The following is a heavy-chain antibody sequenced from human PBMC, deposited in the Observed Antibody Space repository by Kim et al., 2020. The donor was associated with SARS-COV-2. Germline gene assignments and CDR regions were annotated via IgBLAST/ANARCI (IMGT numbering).Heavy chain of an antibody. CDR2: IYWDDDK. Sequence: SGPTLVNPTQTLTLTCTFSGFSLSTSGVGVVWIRQPPGKALEWLALIYWDDDKRYSPSLKSRLTITKDTSKNQVVLTMTNMDPVDTATYYCAHRFGWLVAGTDLGPWGQGTLVTVSS. CDR3: AHRFGWLVAGTDLGP. J-gene: IGHJ5*02. V-gene: IGHV2-5*02. CDR1: GFSLSTSGVG. D-gene: IGHD6-19*01.